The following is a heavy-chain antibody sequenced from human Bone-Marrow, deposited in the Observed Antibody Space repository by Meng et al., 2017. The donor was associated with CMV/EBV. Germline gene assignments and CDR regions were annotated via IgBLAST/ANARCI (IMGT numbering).Heavy chain of an antibody. CDR2: IYYSGST. V-gene: IGHV4-59*01. CDR1: GGSISSYY. CDR3: ARDEGGYFDY. Sequence: SETLSLTCTVSGGSISSYYWSWIRQPPGKGLEWIGYIYYSGSTNYNPSLKSRVTISVDTSKNQFSLKLSSVTAADTAVYYWARDEGGYFDYWGQGTLVTVSS. J-gene: IGHJ4*02.